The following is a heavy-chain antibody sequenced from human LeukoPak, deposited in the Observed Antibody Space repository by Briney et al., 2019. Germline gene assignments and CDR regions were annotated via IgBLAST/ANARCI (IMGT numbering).Heavy chain of an antibody. CDR2: IYYSGTT. J-gene: IGHJ4*02. CDR1: GGPISSGDDY. D-gene: IGHD2-15*01. Sequence: SQTLSLTCTVSGGPISSGDDYWSWIRQPPGKGLEWIGYIYYSGTTYYNPSLKSRASISVDTSKNQFSLKLSSVTAADTALYFCARLVGYYSRGSCYHFDYWGREAWSPSPQ. CDR3: ARLVGYYSRGSCYHFDY. V-gene: IGHV4-30-4*01.